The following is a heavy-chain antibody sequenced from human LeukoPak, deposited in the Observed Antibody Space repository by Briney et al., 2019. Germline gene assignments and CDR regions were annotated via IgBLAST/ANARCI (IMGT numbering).Heavy chain of an antibody. CDR2: INPNSGGT. CDR3: AKDYYDSSGYYGDHFGY. CDR1: GYTFTGYY. V-gene: IGHV1-2*06. Sequence: GASVKVSCKASGYTFTGYYMHWVRQAPGQGLEWMGRINPNSGGTNYAQKFQGRVTMTRDTSISTAYMELSSLRAEDTAVYYCAKDYYDSSGYYGDHFGYWGQGTLVTVSS. J-gene: IGHJ4*02. D-gene: IGHD3-22*01.